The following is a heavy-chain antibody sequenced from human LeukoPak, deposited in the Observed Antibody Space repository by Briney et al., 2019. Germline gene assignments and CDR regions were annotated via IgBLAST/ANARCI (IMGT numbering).Heavy chain of an antibody. CDR1: GFTFTQHY. CDR2: IGPHSTFT. CDR3: VREGEGPLSKDFDY. D-gene: IGHD2/OR15-2a*01. V-gene: IGHV1-2*02. Sequence: AAMKVSRKPSGFTFTQHYIHLLRQGPGPRLEGMGYIGPHSTFTSSPQEFQGRVTMTRDASMSTAYMELTRLTSDDTAVYYCVREGEGPLSKDFDYWGQGTLVTVSS. J-gene: IGHJ4*02.